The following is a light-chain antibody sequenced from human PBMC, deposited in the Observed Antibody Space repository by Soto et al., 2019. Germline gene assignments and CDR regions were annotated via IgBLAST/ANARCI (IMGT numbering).Light chain of an antibody. Sequence: EIVMTQSPATLSVSPGERATLSCRASQSVSSNLAWYQQKPGQAPRLLIYGASTRATVIPARFSGSGSGTEFTLTISSLQSEDFAVYYCQQYNNWPSITFGQGTRLEIK. CDR2: GAS. V-gene: IGKV3-15*01. CDR3: QQYNNWPSIT. CDR1: QSVSSN. J-gene: IGKJ5*01.